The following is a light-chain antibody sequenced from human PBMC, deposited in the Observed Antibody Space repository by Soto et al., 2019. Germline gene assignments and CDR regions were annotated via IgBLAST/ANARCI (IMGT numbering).Light chain of an antibody. Sequence: EIVMTQSPATLSVSPGDWATLSCRASQSVRTNLAWYQQKPGQAPRLLIYGASTRATGIPDRFSGSGSGTEFTLTISSLQSEDFAVYYCQQYNKWPRTFXQGTKV. V-gene: IGKV3-15*01. CDR1: QSVRTN. J-gene: IGKJ1*01. CDR3: QQYNKWPRT. CDR2: GAS.